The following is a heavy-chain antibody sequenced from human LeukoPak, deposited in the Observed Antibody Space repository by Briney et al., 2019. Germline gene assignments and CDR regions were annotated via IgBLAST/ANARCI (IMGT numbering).Heavy chain of an antibody. D-gene: IGHD6-13*01. V-gene: IGHV3-74*01. J-gene: IGHJ4*02. CDR2: INSDGSST. CDR3: ARDPRGYLAAAGIDY. Sequence: GGSLRLSCAASGFTFSSYWMHWVRQAPGKGLVWVSRINSDGSSTTYADCVKGRFTISRDNAKNTLYLQMNSLRAEDTAVYYCARDPRGYLAAAGIDYCGQGTLVTVSS. CDR1: GFTFSSYW.